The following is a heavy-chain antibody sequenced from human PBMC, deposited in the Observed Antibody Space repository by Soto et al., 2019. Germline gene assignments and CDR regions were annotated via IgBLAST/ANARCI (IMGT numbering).Heavy chain of an antibody. CDR2: ISSSERA. CDR1: GGPFSDDAHL. D-gene: IGHD5-12*01. J-gene: IGHJ4*02. V-gene: IGHV4-30-4*01. Sequence: SSETLSLTCTVSGGPFSDDAHLWSWLRQSPGMGLEWMGHISSSERASYNPSLQSRLSISRDTSKKQFSLSLTSVTAADTAVYFCARANAYNYVRYFFDFWGQGALVTVSS. CDR3: ARANAYNYVRYFFDF.